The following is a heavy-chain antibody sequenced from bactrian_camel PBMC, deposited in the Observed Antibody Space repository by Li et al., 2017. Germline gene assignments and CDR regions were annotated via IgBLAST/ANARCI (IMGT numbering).Heavy chain of an antibody. V-gene: IGHV3-2*01. J-gene: IGHJ4*01. CDR3: AADRMACLRPSVQLAAYNF. Sequence: VESGGGLVQPGGSLRLSCAASGFTFSIYYMNWARQGPGKGLEWVSRISDDGAKTYYADSVKGRFTISPGNATNTVSLQMNSLKPEDTAMYYCAADRMACLRPSVQLAAYNFWGQGTQVTVS. CDR1: GFTFSIYY. CDR2: ISDDGAKT.